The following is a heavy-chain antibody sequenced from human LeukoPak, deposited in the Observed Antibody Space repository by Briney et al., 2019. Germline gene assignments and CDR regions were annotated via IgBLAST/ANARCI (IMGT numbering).Heavy chain of an antibody. CDR2: INHSGSI. D-gene: IGHD3-3*01. CDR1: GGSFSGYY. J-gene: IGHJ6*03. V-gene: IGHV4-34*01. Sequence: PSETLSLTCAVYGGSFSGYYWSWIRQPPGKGLEWIGEINHSGSINYNPSLKSRVTISVDTSKNQFSLKLSSVTAADTAVYYCARDRHYDFWSGSYYYYYYMDVWGKGTTVTVSS. CDR3: ARDRHYDFWSGSYYYYYYMDV.